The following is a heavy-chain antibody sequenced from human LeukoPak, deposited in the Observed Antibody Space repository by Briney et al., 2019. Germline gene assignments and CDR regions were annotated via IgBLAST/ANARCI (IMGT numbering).Heavy chain of an antibody. V-gene: IGHV1-69*13. CDR3: ARGGDYGGRFDY. Sequence: SVKVSCKASGGTFSIYAISWVRQAPGQGLEWMGGIIPIFGTANYAQKFQGRVTITADESTSTAYMELSSLRSEDTAVYYCARGGDYGGRFDYWGQGTLVTVSS. J-gene: IGHJ4*02. D-gene: IGHD4-23*01. CDR2: IIPIFGTA. CDR1: GGTFSIYA.